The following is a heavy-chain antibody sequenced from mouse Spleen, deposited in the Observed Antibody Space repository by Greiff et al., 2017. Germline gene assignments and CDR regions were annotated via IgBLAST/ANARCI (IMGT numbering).Heavy chain of an antibody. CDR1: GYSFTGYY. J-gene: IGHJ1*03. Sequence: VQLQQSGPELVKPGASVKISCKASGYSFTGYYMNWVKQSPEKSLEWIGEINPSTGGTTYNQKFKAKATLTVDKSSSTAYMQLKSLTSEDSAVYYCARWYYGSSYEWYFDVWGTGTTVTVSS. CDR2: INPSTGGT. CDR3: ARWYYGSSYEWYFDV. V-gene: IGHV1-42*01. D-gene: IGHD1-1*01.